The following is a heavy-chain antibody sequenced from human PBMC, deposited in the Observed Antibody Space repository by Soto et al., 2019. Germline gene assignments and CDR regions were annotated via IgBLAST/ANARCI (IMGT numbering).Heavy chain of an antibody. Sequence: EVQLLESGGGLVQPGGSLRLSCAASGFTFSSYAMSWVRQAPGKGLEWVSAISGSGGSTYYADYVKRRFTISRDNSKHTLDLQMNSLRAEDTAVYYCAKPRDTTYAFDIWGQGTMVTVSS. D-gene: IGHD1-1*01. J-gene: IGHJ3*02. CDR2: ISGSGGST. V-gene: IGHV3-23*01. CDR3: AKPRDTTYAFDI. CDR1: GFTFSSYA.